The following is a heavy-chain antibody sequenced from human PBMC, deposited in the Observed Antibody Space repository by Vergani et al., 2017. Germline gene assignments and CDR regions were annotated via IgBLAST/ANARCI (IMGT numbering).Heavy chain of an antibody. CDR2: IYYSGST. V-gene: IGHV4-59*01. CDR1: GGSISSYY. Sequence: QVQLPESGPGLVKPSETLSLTCTVSGGSISSYYWSWIRQPPGKGLEWIGYIYYSGSTNYNPSLKSRFTISVDTSKNQFSLKLSSVTAADTAVYYCARSWPPAFDTWGQGTMVTVSS. CDR3: ARSWPPAFDT. J-gene: IGHJ3*02.